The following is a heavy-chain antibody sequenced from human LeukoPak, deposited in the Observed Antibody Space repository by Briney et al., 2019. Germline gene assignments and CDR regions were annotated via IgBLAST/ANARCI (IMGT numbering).Heavy chain of an antibody. CDR1: GGSFSGYY. D-gene: IGHD3-3*01. V-gene: IGHV4-34*01. Sequence: KPSETLSLTCAVYGGSFSGYYWSWIRQPPGKGLEWIGEINHSGSTNYNPSLKSRVTISVDTSKNQFSLKLSSVTAADTAVYYCARDSREYHDFWSGYQPNYYMDVWGKGTTVTVSS. CDR3: ARDSREYHDFWSGYQPNYYMDV. J-gene: IGHJ6*03. CDR2: INHSGST.